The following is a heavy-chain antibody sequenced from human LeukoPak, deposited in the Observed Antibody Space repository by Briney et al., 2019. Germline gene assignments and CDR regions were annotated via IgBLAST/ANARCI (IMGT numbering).Heavy chain of an antibody. V-gene: IGHV3-21*04. CDR1: GFNLSSYS. D-gene: IGHD3-10*01. J-gene: IGHJ5*02. Sequence: GGSLRLFCAASGFNLSSYSMNWVRQAPGKGLEWGSSISSSSSYIYYADSVQGRFTISRDNAKNSLYLQMNRLTAEDTAVYYCARDNYSGSGSKAVRKNWFDPWGQGTLVTVSS. CDR3: ARDNYSGSGSKAVRKNWFDP. CDR2: ISSSSSYI.